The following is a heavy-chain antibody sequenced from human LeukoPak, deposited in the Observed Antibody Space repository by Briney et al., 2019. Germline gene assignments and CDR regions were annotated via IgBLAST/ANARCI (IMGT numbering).Heavy chain of an antibody. D-gene: IGHD6-19*01. Sequence: SETLSLTCAVSGGSISSYYWSWIRQPPGKGLEWIGYIYYSGSTNYNPSLKSRVTISVDTSKNQFSLKLSSVTAADTAVYYCARGSGWYYFDYWGQGTLVTVSS. CDR2: IYYSGST. CDR1: GGSISSYY. J-gene: IGHJ4*02. CDR3: ARGSGWYYFDY. V-gene: IGHV4-59*08.